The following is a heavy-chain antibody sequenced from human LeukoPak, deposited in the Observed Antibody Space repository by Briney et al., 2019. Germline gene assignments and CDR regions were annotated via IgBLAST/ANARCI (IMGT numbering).Heavy chain of an antibody. CDR2: IYHSGKS. Sequence: SETLSLTCSVSGYSISSGYYWDWIRQPPGKGLEWIASIYHSGKSYYNPSLESRVAISVDTSKNQFSLKLSSVTAADTAVYYCARGVARSSKFHFSYYFDYWGQGTLVTVSS. CDR3: ARGVARSSKFHFSYYFDY. CDR1: GYSISSGYY. J-gene: IGHJ4*02. V-gene: IGHV4-38-2*02. D-gene: IGHD6-6*01.